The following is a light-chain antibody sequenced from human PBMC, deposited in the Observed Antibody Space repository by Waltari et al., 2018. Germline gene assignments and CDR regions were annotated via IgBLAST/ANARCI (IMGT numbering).Light chain of an antibody. V-gene: IGLV2-14*03. CDR1: NNAVGASKF. Sequence: QSALTQPASVSGSPGQSITISCPGPNNAVGASKFVSWYQQHPGRAPQLMIYDVTERPSGISYRFSGSKSANTASLTISGLLPEDEAIYYCCSFTATHTLLFGGGTTVTVL. CDR2: DVT. CDR3: CSFTATHTLL. J-gene: IGLJ2*01.